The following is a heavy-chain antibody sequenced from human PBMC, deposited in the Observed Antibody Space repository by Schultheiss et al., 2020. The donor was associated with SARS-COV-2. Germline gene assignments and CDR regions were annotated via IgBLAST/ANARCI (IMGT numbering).Heavy chain of an antibody. CDR2: SNAGNGNT. CDR3: ARGGYSYGWTYYYYYMDV. V-gene: IGHV1-3*01. J-gene: IGHJ6*03. CDR1: GYTFTSYA. D-gene: IGHD5-18*01. Sequence: ASVKVSCKASGYTFTSYAMHWVRQAPGQRLEWMGWSNAGNGNTKYSQEFQGRVTITRDTSASTAYMELSSLRSEDTAVYYCARGGYSYGWTYYYYYMDVWGQGTLVTVSS.